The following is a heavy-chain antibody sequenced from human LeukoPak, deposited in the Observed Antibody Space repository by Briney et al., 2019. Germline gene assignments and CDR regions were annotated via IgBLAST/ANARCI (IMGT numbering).Heavy chain of an antibody. Sequence: GGSLRLSCEASGFTFSTYGMHWVRQAPGKGLEWVAVLSYDGSNKYYADSVKGRFTISRDDSKNTLYLQMNSLRAEDTAVYYCARDTSIALDYWGQGTLVTVSS. CDR3: ARDTSIALDY. J-gene: IGHJ4*02. V-gene: IGHV3-30*03. D-gene: IGHD6-6*01. CDR1: GFTFSTYG. CDR2: LSYDGSNK.